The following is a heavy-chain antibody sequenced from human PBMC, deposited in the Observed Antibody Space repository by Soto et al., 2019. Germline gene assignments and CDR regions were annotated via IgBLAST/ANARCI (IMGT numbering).Heavy chain of an antibody. Sequence: QVQLQQSGPGLVKPSETLSLTCTVSSGPSRSHNWGWIRQPPGGGLEWIGYIYHTGDTSYNPSLSRRVTISADTSTNHISLTLRSVTAADTAVYSCVRQGIGDPHGLVDVWGQGTRVSVSS. CDR2: IYHTGDT. CDR1: SGPSRSHN. V-gene: IGHV4-59*08. CDR3: VRQGIGDPHGLVDV. D-gene: IGHD3-10*01. J-gene: IGHJ6*02.